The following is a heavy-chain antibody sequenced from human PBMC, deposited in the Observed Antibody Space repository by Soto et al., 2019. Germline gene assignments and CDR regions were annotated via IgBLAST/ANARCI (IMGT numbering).Heavy chain of an antibody. CDR1: GYTFTSYG. D-gene: IGHD3-10*01. V-gene: IGHV1-18*04. CDR3: ARAELLWFGELSSFDP. CDR2: ISAYNGNT. Sequence: ASVKVSCKASGYTFTSYGISWVRQAPGQGLEWMGWISAYNGNTNYAQKLQGRVTMTTDTSTSTAYMELRSLRSDDTAVYYCARAELLWFGELSSFDPWGQGTLVTVSS. J-gene: IGHJ5*02.